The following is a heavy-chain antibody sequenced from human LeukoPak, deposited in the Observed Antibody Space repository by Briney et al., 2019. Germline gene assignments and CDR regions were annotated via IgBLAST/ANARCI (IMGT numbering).Heavy chain of an antibody. D-gene: IGHD4-17*01. CDR1: GFTFSSYA. CDR2: ISGSGGST. V-gene: IGHV3-23*01. Sequence: GGSLRLSCAASGFTFSSYAMSWVRQAPGKGLEWVSAISGSGGSTYYADSVKGRFTISRDNSKNTLYLQMNSLRAEDTAVYYCAKVMSAYGVLYYYYMDVWGKGTTVTVS. J-gene: IGHJ6*03. CDR3: AKVMSAYGVLYYYYMDV.